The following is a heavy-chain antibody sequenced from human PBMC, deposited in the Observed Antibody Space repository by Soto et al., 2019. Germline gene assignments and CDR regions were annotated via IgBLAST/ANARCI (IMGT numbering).Heavy chain of an antibody. J-gene: IGHJ5*02. D-gene: IGHD2-21*01. CDR2: IYYSGST. CDR1: GGSISSYY. Sequence: PEETLSLTCTVSGGSISSYYWSWIRQPPGKGLEWIGYIYYSGSTNYNPSLKSRVTISVDTSKNQFSLKLSSVTAADTAVYYSARIICSRGDCCDPWCQGTRVTVAS. V-gene: IGHV4-59*08. CDR3: ARIICSRGDCCDP.